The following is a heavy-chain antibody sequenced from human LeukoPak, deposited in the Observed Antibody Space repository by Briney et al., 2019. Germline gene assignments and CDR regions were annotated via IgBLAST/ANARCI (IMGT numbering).Heavy chain of an antibody. D-gene: IGHD3-3*01. CDR3: ARDRFYDFWSGYDAFDI. CDR2: ISSSSSTI. J-gene: IGHJ3*02. CDR1: GFTFSSYS. Sequence: PGGSLRLSCAASGFTFSSYSMNWVRQAPGKGLEWVSYISSSSSTIYYADSVKGRFTISRDNAKNSLYLQMNSLRAEDTAVYYCARDRFYDFWSGYDAFDICGQGTMVTVSS. V-gene: IGHV3-48*01.